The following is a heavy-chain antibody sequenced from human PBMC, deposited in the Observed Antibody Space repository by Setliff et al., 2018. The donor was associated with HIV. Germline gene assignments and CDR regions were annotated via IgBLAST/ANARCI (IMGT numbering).Heavy chain of an antibody. J-gene: IGHJ3*02. CDR2: IFYSGIT. Sequence: SETLSLTCTVSGGSFTSRSYYWGWIRQPPGKGLEWIGSIFYSGITYYNPSLKSRVTITVDTSKNQFSLNLTSVTAADTAVYYCARSKTFYDFWGGYYTHGAFKIWGLGTMVTVSS. V-gene: IGHV4-39*01. CDR1: GGSFTSRSYY. CDR3: ARSKTFYDFWGGYYTHGAFKI. D-gene: IGHD3-3*01.